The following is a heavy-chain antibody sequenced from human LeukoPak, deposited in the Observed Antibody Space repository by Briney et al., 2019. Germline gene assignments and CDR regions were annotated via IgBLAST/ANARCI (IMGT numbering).Heavy chain of an antibody. CDR3: ARNSGYDTFDY. D-gene: IGHD5-12*01. J-gene: IGHJ4*02. CDR2: ISSSRSNI. V-gene: IGHV3-21*01. Sequence: GGPLRLSCPASESTFSSYSMNWVRQAPGKGLEWVSSISSSRSNIYYADSVKGRFTISRDNAKSSLYLQMNSLRAEDTAVYFCARNSGYDTFDYWGQGSLVTVSS. CDR1: ESTFSSYS.